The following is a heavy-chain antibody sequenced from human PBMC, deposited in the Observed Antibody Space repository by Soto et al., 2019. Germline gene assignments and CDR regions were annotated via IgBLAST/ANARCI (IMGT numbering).Heavy chain of an antibody. CDR1: GYTFTGYY. D-gene: IGHD1-7*01. V-gene: IGHV1-2*04. CDR3: ARGVTGTSLWFDP. J-gene: IGHJ5*02. CDR2: INPNSGGT. Sequence: ASVKVSCKASGYTFTGYYMHWVRQAPGQGLEWMGWINPNSGGTNYAQKFQGWVTTTRDTSISTAYMELSRLRSDDTAVYYCARGVTGTSLWFDPRGQGTVVTVSS.